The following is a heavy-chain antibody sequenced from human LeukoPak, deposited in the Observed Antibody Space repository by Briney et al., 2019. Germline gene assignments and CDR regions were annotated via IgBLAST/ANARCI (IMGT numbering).Heavy chain of an antibody. V-gene: IGHV4-4*02. Sequence: SETLSLTCAVSGGSISSSNWWSWIRQPPGKGLEWIGEINHSGSTNYNPSLKSRVTISVDTSKNQFSLKLSSVTAADTAVYYCARVRNYALDYWGQGTLVTVSS. CDR1: GGSISSSNW. CDR2: INHSGST. CDR3: ARVRNYALDY. D-gene: IGHD1-7*01. J-gene: IGHJ4*02.